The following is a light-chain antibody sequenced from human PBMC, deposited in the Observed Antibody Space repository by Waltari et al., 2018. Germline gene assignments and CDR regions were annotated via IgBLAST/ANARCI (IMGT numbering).Light chain of an antibody. V-gene: IGLV2-14*01. Sequence: QSALTQPASVSGSPGQSITISCTGTSSDVGDYNYVSWYQQPPCKVPKPMIFEVTNRPSGVSNRFSGSKSGNTASLTISGLQAEDEADYYCCSYTSSHTVVFGGGTKLTVL. CDR3: CSYTSSHTVV. J-gene: IGLJ2*01. CDR1: SSDVGDYNY. CDR2: EVT.